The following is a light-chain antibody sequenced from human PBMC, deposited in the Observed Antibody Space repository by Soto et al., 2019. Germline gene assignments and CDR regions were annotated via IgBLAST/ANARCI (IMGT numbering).Light chain of an antibody. J-gene: IGKJ1*01. CDR2: ATS. CDR1: QGISSD. V-gene: IGKV1-8*01. CDR3: QQYYSYPRT. Sequence: AIRMTQSPSSFSASAGDRVTITCRASQGISSDLAWYQQKPGKAPRLLIYATSTLQSGVPSRFSGSGSGTDFTLTISRLQSEDSATYYCQQYYSYPRTFXQGTKVDIK.